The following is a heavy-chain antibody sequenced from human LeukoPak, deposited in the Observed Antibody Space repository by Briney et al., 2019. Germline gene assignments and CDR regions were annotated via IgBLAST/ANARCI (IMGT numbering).Heavy chain of an antibody. J-gene: IGHJ5*02. CDR2: IYSGGST. V-gene: IGHV3-53*01. CDR3: ARARGGIAAA. CDR1: GFTFSSYT. D-gene: IGHD6-13*01. Sequence: GGSLRLSCAASGFTFSSYTMNWVRQAPGKGLEWVSVIYSGGSTYYADSVKGRFTISRDNSKNTLYLQMNSLRAEDTAVYYCARARGGIAAAWGQGTLVTVSS.